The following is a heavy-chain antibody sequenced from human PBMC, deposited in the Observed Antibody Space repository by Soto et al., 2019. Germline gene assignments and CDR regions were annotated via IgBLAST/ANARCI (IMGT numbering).Heavy chain of an antibody. CDR3: AREYYYDSTKTNWFDP. CDR2: IYYSGST. CDR1: GGSISSGGYY. Sequence: SETLSLTCTVSGGSISSGGYYWSWVRQHPGKGLEWIGYIYYSGSTYYNPSLKSRVTISVDTSKNQFSLKLSSVTAADTAVYYCAREYYYDSTKTNWFDPWGQGTLVTVSP. D-gene: IGHD3-22*01. J-gene: IGHJ5*02. V-gene: IGHV4-31*03.